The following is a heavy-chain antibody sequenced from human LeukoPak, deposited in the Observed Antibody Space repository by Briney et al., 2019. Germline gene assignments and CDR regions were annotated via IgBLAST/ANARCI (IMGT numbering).Heavy chain of an antibody. Sequence: SGLTLVNPTQTLTRTCTFFGVLLRTGGGGGGWVRQPPVKALERLALIFWDDDKRYTPSLKTRLTITKDTSKNQVVLTMTNMDPVDTATYYCAQKGNAYNYVGRAGWFDPWGQGTLVTVSS. D-gene: IGHD5-24*01. J-gene: IGHJ5*02. CDR1: GVLLRTGGGG. V-gene: IGHV2-5*02. CDR3: AQKGNAYNYVGRAGWFDP. CDR2: IFWDDDK.